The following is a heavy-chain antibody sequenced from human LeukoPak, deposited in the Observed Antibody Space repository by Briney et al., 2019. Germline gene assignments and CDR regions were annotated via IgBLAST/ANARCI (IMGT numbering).Heavy chain of an antibody. CDR2: IDWDDDK. Sequence: SGPTLVNPTQTRTLTCTFTGFSLSTSGMRVSWIRQPPGRALEWLARIDWDDDKFYSTSLKTRLTISKDTSKNQVVLTMTNMDPVDTATYYCARTSRGSGSYYLPFDYWGQGTLVTVSS. J-gene: IGHJ4*02. D-gene: IGHD3-10*01. CDR1: GFSLSTSGMR. V-gene: IGHV2-70*04. CDR3: ARTSRGSGSYYLPFDY.